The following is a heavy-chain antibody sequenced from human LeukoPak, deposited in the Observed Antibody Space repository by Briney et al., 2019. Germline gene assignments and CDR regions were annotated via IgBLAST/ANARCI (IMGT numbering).Heavy chain of an antibody. CDR3: ARAKVADIAMDI. V-gene: IGHV1-8*01. D-gene: IGHD5-18*01. CDR1: GYTFISYD. Sequence: ASGKVSCKASGYTFISYDINWGRQATGQGPGWVGWMNPNSGKTGYAQKFQGRGTMTRNTAASTAYMELSSLRSDDTAVYYCARAKVADIAMDIWGQGTQVTVSS. CDR2: MNPNSGKT. J-gene: IGHJ4*02.